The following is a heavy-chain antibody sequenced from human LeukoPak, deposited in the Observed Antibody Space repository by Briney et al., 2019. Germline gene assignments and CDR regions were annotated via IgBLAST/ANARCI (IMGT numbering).Heavy chain of an antibody. J-gene: IGHJ6*02. CDR1: GGTFSSYA. CDR3: ARGVVAVDYYYYGMDV. D-gene: IGHD2-15*01. CDR2: IIPIFGIA. V-gene: IGHV1-69*04. Sequence: SVKVSCKASGGTFSSYAISWVRQAPGQGLEWMGRIIPIFGIANYAQKFQGRVTITADKSTSTAYMELSSLRSEDTAVYYCARGVVAVDYYYYGMDVWGQGTTVTVSS.